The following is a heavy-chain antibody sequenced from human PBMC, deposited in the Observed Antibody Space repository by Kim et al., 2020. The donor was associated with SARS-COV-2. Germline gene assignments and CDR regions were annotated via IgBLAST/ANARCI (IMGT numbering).Heavy chain of an antibody. D-gene: IGHD5-12*01. CDR3: ARREATSGNYYFDY. J-gene: IGHJ4*02. Sequence: TPAHKIRVTMSVDPSKNHVSLKLSSVAAADTAVYYCARREATSGNYYFDYWGQGTLVTVSS. V-gene: IGHV4-4*06.